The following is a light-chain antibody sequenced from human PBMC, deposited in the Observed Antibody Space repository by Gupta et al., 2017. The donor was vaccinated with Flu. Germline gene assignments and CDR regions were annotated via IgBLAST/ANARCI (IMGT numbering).Light chain of an antibody. CDR2: AAS. CDR3: RQHTSYPWT. J-gene: IGKJ1*01. Sequence: DIHMTQPPSSLSGSVGDRVTITCRASQGIRNDLGWHQQKPGKAPKRLIYAASSSQSGVPSRFSGRASGTEFTLTISILQPEDFANYSSRQHTSYPWTFGQGTKVEIK. CDR1: QGIRND. V-gene: IGKV1-17*01.